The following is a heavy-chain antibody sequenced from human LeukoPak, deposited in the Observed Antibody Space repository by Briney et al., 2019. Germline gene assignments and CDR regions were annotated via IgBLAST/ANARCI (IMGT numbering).Heavy chain of an antibody. CDR3: ARVMVVAGNGGYFLY. CDR2: IIPIFGST. V-gene: IGHV1-69*01. CDR1: GGSLSSFA. D-gene: IGHD2-15*01. Sequence: GSSVKVSCKASGGSLSSFALNWVRQTPGQGLEWMGGIIPIFGSTNYAQKFQVRVTITADESTNTAYMELNSLRSEDTGVYYCARVMVVAGNGGYFLYGGQGTLVTVSS. J-gene: IGHJ1*01.